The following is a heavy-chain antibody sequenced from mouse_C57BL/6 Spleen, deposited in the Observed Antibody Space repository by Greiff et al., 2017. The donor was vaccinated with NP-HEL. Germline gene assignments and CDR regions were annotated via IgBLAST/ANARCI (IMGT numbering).Heavy chain of an antibody. Sequence: VQLQQSGAELVKPGASVKISCKASGYAFSSYWMNWVKQRPGKGLEWIGQIYPGDGDTNYNGKFKGKATLTADKSSSTAYTQLSSLTSEDSAVYFCAREYYGSSYWYFDVWGTGTTVTVSS. CDR2: IYPGDGDT. CDR1: GYAFSSYW. J-gene: IGHJ1*03. V-gene: IGHV1-80*01. D-gene: IGHD1-1*01. CDR3: AREYYGSSYWYFDV.